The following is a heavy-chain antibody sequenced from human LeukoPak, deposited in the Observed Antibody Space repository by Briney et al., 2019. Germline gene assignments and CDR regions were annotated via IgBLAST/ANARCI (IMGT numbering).Heavy chain of an antibody. CDR1: GGSISSSSYY. CDR3: ASTAYYYDSSAPQRYFGCFDP. Sequence: PSETLSLTCTVSGGSISSSSYYWGWIRQPPGKGLEWIGSIYYSGSTYYNPSLKSRVTISVDTSKNQFSLKLSSVTAADTAVYYCASTAYYYDSSAPQRYFGCFDPWGQGTLVTVSS. V-gene: IGHV4-39*01. J-gene: IGHJ5*02. CDR2: IYYSGST. D-gene: IGHD3-22*01.